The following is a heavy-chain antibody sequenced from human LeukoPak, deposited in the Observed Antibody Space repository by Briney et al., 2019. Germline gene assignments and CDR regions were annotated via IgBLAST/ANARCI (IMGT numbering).Heavy chain of an antibody. V-gene: IGHV3-21*01. Sequence: GGSLRLSCAASGFTFSSYGMNCVRQAPGKGLECVSSITSSSSYIYYADSVKGRFTISRDNAKNSLYLQMNSLRAEDTAVYYCARSYSSSRGTFDYWGQGTLVTVSS. CDR2: ITSSSSYI. J-gene: IGHJ4*02. CDR3: ARSYSSSRGTFDY. D-gene: IGHD6-6*01. CDR1: GFTFSSYG.